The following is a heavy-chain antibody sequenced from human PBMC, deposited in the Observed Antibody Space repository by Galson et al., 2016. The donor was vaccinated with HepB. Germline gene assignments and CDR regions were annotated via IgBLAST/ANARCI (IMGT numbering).Heavy chain of an antibody. Sequence: SLRLSCAASGFTVSNNYMRWVRQAPGKGLEWVSLIYSGGSTYYADSVKGRFTISRDSSKNTLYLQMTALRVEDTAVYYCARDYSRSGPMYSYYYMGVWGKGTTVTVSS. D-gene: IGHD6-13*01. CDR3: ARDYSRSGPMYSYYYMGV. J-gene: IGHJ6*03. V-gene: IGHV3-66*01. CDR2: IYSGGST. CDR1: GFTVSNNY.